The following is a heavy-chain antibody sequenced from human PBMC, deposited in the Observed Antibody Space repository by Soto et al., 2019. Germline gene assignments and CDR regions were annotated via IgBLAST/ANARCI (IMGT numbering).Heavy chain of an antibody. Sequence: QVQLVESGGGAVQPGRSLRLSCAASGFTFNHFAMHWVRQAPGKGLDWVAVISYDGRRKSYADSVKGRVTISRDNSERTLDLQMNNLTSQDTGIYYCAREDSGDYFACFDYWGQGSLVDVSA. J-gene: IGHJ4*02. V-gene: IGHV3-30*04. CDR2: ISYDGRRK. D-gene: IGHD1-26*01. CDR3: AREDSGDYFACFDY. CDR1: GFTFNHFA.